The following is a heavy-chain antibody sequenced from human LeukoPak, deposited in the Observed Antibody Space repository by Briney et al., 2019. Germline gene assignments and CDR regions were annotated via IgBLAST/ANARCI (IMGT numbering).Heavy chain of an antibody. CDR2: IYYSGST. J-gene: IGHJ6*02. Sequence: SETLSLTCNVSGGSISSGGYYWSWIRQHPGKGLEWIGYIYYSGSTYYNPSLKSRVTIPVDTSKNQFSLKLSSVTAADTAVYYCARDGRDYYGSGSYYKNGMDVWGQGTTVTVSS. CDR1: GGSISSGGYY. CDR3: ARDGRDYYGSGSYYKNGMDV. V-gene: IGHV4-31*03. D-gene: IGHD3-10*01.